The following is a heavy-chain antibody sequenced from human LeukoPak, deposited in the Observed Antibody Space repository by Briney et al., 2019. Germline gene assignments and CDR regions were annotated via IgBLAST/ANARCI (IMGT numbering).Heavy chain of an antibody. Sequence: ASVKVSCKASGFVFTGYYMHWVRQAPGQGLEWMGWMNPGNGTTKYSQKFQGRVTMSRDTSSTTAYMELNRLTSDDTAVYYCARDGSGFSHYWYFDLWGRGTLVTVSS. CDR2: MNPGNGTT. CDR3: ARDGSGFSHYWYFDL. J-gene: IGHJ2*01. CDR1: GFVFTGYY. D-gene: IGHD3-3*01. V-gene: IGHV1-2*02.